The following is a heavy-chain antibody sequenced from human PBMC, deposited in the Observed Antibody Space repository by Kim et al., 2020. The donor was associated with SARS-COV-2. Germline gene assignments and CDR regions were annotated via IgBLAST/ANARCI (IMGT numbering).Heavy chain of an antibody. CDR2: INWNSDRI. CDR1: GFTFDDYA. V-gene: IGHV3-9*01. Sequence: GGSLRLSCAASGFTFDDYAMHWVRQAPGKGLEWVSGINWNSDRIGYADSVKGRFTISRDNAKNSLFLQMNSLRPEDTAFYYCAKDVAPPGFCPSSSLCHLGRAVHIWGQGTLVTVRS. D-gene: IGHD2-2*01. CDR3: AKDVAPPGFCPSSSLCHLGRAVHI. J-gene: IGHJ3*02.